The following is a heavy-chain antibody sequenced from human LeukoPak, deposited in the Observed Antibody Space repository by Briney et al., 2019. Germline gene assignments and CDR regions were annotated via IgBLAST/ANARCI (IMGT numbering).Heavy chain of an antibody. J-gene: IGHJ4*02. CDR1: GFTVSSNY. V-gene: IGHV3-53*05. CDR3: ARVGVWLRLRGDFDY. Sequence: GGSLRLSCAASGFTVSSNYMSWVRQAPGKGLEWVSVIYSGGSTYYADSVKGRFTISRDNSKNTLYLQMNSLRAEDTAVYYSARVGVWLRLRGDFDYWGQGTLVTVSS. CDR2: IYSGGST. D-gene: IGHD5-12*01.